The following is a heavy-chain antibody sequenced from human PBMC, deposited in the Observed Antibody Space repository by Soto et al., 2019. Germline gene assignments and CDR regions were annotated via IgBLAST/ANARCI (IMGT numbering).Heavy chain of an antibody. CDR3: ISLRYYGSGSYYY. Sequence: EVQLVESGGGLVQPGGSLKLSCAASGFTFSGSAVHWVRQASGKGLEWVGRIRSKVNSYATVYAASMKGRFSISRDYXKNTAYLQINSLKTEDTAVYYCISLRYYGSGSYYYWGQGTLVTVSS. CDR2: IRSKVNSYAT. CDR1: GFTFSGSA. V-gene: IGHV3-73*01. J-gene: IGHJ4*02. D-gene: IGHD3-10*01.